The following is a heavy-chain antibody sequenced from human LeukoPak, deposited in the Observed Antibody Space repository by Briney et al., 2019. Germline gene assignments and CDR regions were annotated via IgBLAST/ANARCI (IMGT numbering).Heavy chain of an antibody. J-gene: IGHJ4*02. CDR2: INTDGSGT. Sequence: GGSLRLSCEASGFTFSGSWMHWVRQAPGKGLEWVSRINTDGSGTSYADSVKGRFTISRDSAKNTLYLQMNSLRAEDTAVYYCARSMGEGGQGTLVTVSS. CDR3: ARSMGE. V-gene: IGHV3-74*01. D-gene: IGHD3-16*01. CDR1: GFTFSGSW.